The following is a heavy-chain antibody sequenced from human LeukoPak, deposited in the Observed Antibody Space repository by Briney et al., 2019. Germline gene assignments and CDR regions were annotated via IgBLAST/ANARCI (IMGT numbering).Heavy chain of an antibody. V-gene: IGHV1-8*03. CDR1: GYTFTSYD. J-gene: IGHJ6*03. CDR2: MNPNSGNT. D-gene: IGHD1-26*01. Sequence: ASVKVSCKASGYTFTSYDINWVRQATGQGLEWMGWMNPNSGNTGYAQKFQGRVTITRNTSISTAYMELSSLRSEDTAVYYCARGLVGATYYYYYYMDVWGKGTTVTVSS. CDR3: ARGLVGATYYYYYYMDV.